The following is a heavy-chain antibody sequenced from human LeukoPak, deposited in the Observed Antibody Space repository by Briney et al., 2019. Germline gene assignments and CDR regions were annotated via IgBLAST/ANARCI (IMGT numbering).Heavy chain of an antibody. V-gene: IGHV3-30*03. Sequence: GGSLRLSCAASGFTFSNYAMSWVRQAPGKGLEWVAVISYDGSNTYYADSVKGRFTISRDNSRNTLYLQMSSLRAEDTAVYYCAMGLDQLFDYWGQGTLVTVSS. CDR1: GFTFSNYA. J-gene: IGHJ4*02. CDR3: AMGLDQLFDY. D-gene: IGHD2-2*01. CDR2: ISYDGSNT.